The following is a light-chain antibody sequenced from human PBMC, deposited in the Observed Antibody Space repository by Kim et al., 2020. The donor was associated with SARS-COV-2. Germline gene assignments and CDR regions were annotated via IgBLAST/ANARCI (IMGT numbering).Light chain of an antibody. CDR3: QQSDKGPRT. V-gene: IGKV3-15*01. J-gene: IGKJ1*01. CDR2: GAS. CDR1: QSVGSS. Sequence: EIVMTQSPATLSVSPGERVTLSCRASQSVGSSLAWYQQRPGQAPRLLLYGASSRATGTPARFRGSGSGTDFTLTISRLQSEDFGIYYCQQSDKGPRTFGHGTKVDIK.